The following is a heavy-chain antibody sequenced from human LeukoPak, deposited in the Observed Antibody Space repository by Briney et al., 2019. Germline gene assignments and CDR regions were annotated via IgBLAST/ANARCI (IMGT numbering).Heavy chain of an antibody. CDR1: WVTFRSYW. CDR2: VNEGGSER. CDR3: ARALGDDPIDH. V-gene: IGHV3-7*01. J-gene: IGHJ4*02. Sequence: GSLRLFCSGSWVTFRSYWVDLVRPAPGKGPEWVASVNEGGSERYYVDSVRGRFTISRDNAKNSLYLQMNSLRAEDTAVYYCARALGDDPIDHWGQGTLVTVSS. D-gene: IGHD3-16*01.